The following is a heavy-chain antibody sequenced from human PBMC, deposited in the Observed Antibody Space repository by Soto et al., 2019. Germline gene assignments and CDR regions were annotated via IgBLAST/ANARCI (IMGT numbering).Heavy chain of an antibody. V-gene: IGHV1-2*02. CDR1: GYTFTAYY. D-gene: IGHD2-8*01. J-gene: IGHJ3*02. CDR2: INPNNGDT. CDR3: ARDRGSDGRGLDPFDI. Sequence: QVQLVQSGAEVKKPGASVQVSCKASGYTFTAYYMHWVRQAPGQGLEWMGWINPNNGDTNYAQKFQGRVTMTRDTSISTAYMELTRLRSDDTAVYYCARDRGSDGRGLDPFDIWGQGTMVTVSS.